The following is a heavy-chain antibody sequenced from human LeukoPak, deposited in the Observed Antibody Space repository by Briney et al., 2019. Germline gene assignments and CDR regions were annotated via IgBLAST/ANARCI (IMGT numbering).Heavy chain of an antibody. CDR2: INHSGST. CDR3: ARAIRDFWSGYRKPGGMDV. V-gene: IGHV4-34*01. Sequence: GSLRLSCAASGFTFSSNAMNWVRQAPGKGLEWIGEINHSGSTNYNPSLKSRVTISVDTSKNQFSLKLSSVTAADTAVYYCARAIRDFWSGYRKPGGMDVWGQGTTVTVSS. CDR1: GFTFSSNA. D-gene: IGHD3-3*01. J-gene: IGHJ6*02.